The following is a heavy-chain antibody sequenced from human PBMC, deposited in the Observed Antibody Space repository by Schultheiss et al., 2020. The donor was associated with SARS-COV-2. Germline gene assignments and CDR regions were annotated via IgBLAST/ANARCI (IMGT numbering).Heavy chain of an antibody. Sequence: GESLKISCAASGFTFSSYGMHWVRQAPGKGLEWISVIFSGGNTYYADSVKGRFIISRDNSKNTLYLQMNSLRAEDTAVYYCARDVLDWGQGTLVTVSS. CDR3: ARDVLD. CDR2: IFSGGNT. V-gene: IGHV3-NL1*01. J-gene: IGHJ4*02. CDR1: GFTFSSYG.